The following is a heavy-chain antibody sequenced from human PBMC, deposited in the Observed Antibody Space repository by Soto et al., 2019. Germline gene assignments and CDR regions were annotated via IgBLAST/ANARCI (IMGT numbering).Heavy chain of an antibody. CDR1: GGTFSNDI. Sequence: QVQLVQSGAEVKKPGSSVKVSCKTSGGTFSNDIITWVRQAPGQGLEWMGRIIPRLDTTNYEQKFQGRVTITADKSTGTAYRELNGLLSADPAVYYCVRDSPIGSTFSGYDGIDYWGQGTLVTVSS. CDR3: VRDSPIGSTFSGYDGIDY. J-gene: IGHJ4*02. CDR2: IIPRLDTT. V-gene: IGHV1-69*08. D-gene: IGHD5-12*01.